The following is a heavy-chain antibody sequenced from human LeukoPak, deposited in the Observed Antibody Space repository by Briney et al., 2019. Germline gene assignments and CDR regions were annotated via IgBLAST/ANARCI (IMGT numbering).Heavy chain of an antibody. D-gene: IGHD3-3*01. CDR3: ASRYDFWSGYYRRGWFDP. J-gene: IGHJ5*02. V-gene: IGHV4-34*01. CDR1: GGSFSGYY. Sequence: KPSETLSLTCAVYGGSFSGYYWSWIRQPPGKGLEWIGEINHSGSTNYNPSLKSRVTISVDTSKNQFSLKLSSVTAADTAVYYCASRYDFWSGYYRRGWFDPWGQGTLVTVSS. CDR2: INHSGST.